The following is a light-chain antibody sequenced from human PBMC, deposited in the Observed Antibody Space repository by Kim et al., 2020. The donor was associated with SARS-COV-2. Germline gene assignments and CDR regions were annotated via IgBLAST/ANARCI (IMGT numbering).Light chain of an antibody. J-gene: IGKJ1*01. Sequence: EIVLTQSPATLSLSPGERATLSCRASQSVSSSYLAWYQQKPGQAPRLLISGASTRATGIPDRFSGSGSGTDFTLTIRRLEPEDFAVYYCQQYRSSPLTFGQGTKVDIK. CDR1: QSVSSSY. CDR2: GAS. V-gene: IGKV3-20*01. CDR3: QQYRSSPLT.